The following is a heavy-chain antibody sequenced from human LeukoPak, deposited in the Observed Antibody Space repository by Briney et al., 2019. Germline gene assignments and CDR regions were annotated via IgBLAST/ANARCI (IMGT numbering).Heavy chain of an antibody. CDR3: ARQYASGRYNTPHNWIDS. V-gene: IGHV4-34*01. D-gene: IGHD3-10*01. J-gene: IGHJ5*01. CDR2: INHSGST. CDR1: GGSFSGYY. Sequence: KPSETLSLTCAVYGGSFSGYYWSWIRQPPGKGLEWIGEINHSGSTNYNPSLKSRVTISVDTSKNQFSLKLSSVTAADTAVYYCARQYASGRYNTPHNWIDSWGQGALVAVSS.